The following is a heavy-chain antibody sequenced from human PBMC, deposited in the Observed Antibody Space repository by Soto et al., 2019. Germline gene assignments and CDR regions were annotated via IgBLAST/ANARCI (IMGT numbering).Heavy chain of an antibody. CDR1: GYAFSNND. V-gene: IGHV1-8*01. J-gene: IGHJ5*01. CDR2: MNPNSGNG. Sequence: QVQLVQSGAEVKKPGASVKVSCQASGYAFSNNDISWVRQGTGQGLEWMGWMNPNSGNGGYAQQFQVRDTMTRDTSRGTACLDRSSLTNDDAAINSWARMEEAGTLQCFDSWGKGTL. CDR3: ARMEEAGTLQCFDS. D-gene: IGHD4-4*01.